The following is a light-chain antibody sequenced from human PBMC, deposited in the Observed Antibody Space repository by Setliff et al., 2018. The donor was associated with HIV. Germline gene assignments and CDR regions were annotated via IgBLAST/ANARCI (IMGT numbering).Light chain of an antibody. CDR1: SSNIGRNT. CDR3: AAWDASLKGAV. J-gene: IGLJ2*01. Sequence: QSVLTQPPSASGTPGQRVTISCSGSSSNIGRNTVSWYQHLPGSAPKLFIYNTNQRTSGVPDRFSGSKSGTSASLAISGLQSEDEAYYYCAAWDASLKGAVFGGGTKVTVL. V-gene: IGLV1-44*01. CDR2: NTN.